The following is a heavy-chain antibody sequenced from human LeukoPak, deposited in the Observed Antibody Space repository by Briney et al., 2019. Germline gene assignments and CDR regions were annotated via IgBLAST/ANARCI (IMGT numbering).Heavy chain of an antibody. CDR3: ARIQWELIYYYGMDV. J-gene: IGHJ6*02. CDR2: ISSSGSTI. D-gene: IGHD1-26*01. Sequence: PGGSLRLSCAASGFTFSSYEMNWVRQAPGKGLEWVSYISSSGSTIYYADSVKGRFTISRDNAKNSLYLQMNSLRAEDTAVYYCARIQWELIYYYGMDVWGQGTTVTVSS. V-gene: IGHV3-48*03. CDR1: GFTFSSYE.